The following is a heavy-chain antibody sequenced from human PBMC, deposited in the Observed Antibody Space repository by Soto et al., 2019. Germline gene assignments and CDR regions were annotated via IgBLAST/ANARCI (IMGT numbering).Heavy chain of an antibody. CDR3: GRGKSSRGGGYFDY. D-gene: IGHD6-13*01. V-gene: IGHV3-48*03. J-gene: IGHJ4*02. CDR1: GFTFSSYE. CDR2: ISSSGSTI. Sequence: EVQLVESGGGLVQPGGSLRLSCAASGFTFSSYEMNWVRQAPGKGLEWVSYISSSGSTIYYADSVKGRFTISRDNAKKSTCLQMNSLRAVDTAVYYGGRGKSSRGGGYFDYWGQETLVTVSS.